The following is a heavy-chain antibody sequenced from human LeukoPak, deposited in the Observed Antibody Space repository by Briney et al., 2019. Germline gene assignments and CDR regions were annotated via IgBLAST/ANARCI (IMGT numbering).Heavy chain of an antibody. CDR1: GFTFSAYA. CDR3: ARDLRRIAAYYFDY. J-gene: IGHJ4*02. D-gene: IGHD6-25*01. Sequence: GRSLRLSCAASGFTFSAYAIHWVRQAPGKGLEWVAVISSDGRDKHHADSVKGRFTISRDNSKNTLYLQTNSLRAEDTAVYYCARDLRRIAAYYFDYWGQGTLVTVSS. V-gene: IGHV3-30*03. CDR2: ISSDGRDK.